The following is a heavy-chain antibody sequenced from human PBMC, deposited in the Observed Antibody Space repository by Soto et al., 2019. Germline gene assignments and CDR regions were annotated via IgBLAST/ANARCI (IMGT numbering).Heavy chain of an antibody. CDR1: GFTFGSYS. CDR2: ISSSSSTI. Sequence: GGSLRLSCAASGFTFGSYSMNWVRQAPGKGLEWVSYISSSSSTIYYADSVKGRFTISRDNAKNSLYLQMNSLRDEDTAVYCCARGDSSWSYGMDVWGQGTTVTVSS. V-gene: IGHV3-48*02. D-gene: IGHD6-13*01. CDR3: ARGDSSWSYGMDV. J-gene: IGHJ6*02.